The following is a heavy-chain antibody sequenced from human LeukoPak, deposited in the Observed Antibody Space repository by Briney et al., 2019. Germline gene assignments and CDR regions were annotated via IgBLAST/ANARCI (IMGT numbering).Heavy chain of an antibody. CDR3: ARGYSSGWYSYFDY. J-gene: IGHJ4*02. CDR1: DGSFSGYY. V-gene: IGHV4-34*01. CDR2: INHSGST. Sequence: SETLSLTCAVYDGSFSGYYWSWIRQPPGKGLEWIGEINHSGSTNYNPSLKSRVTISVETSKNQFSLKLSSVTAADTAVYYCARGYSSGWYSYFDYWGQGTLVTVPS. D-gene: IGHD6-19*01.